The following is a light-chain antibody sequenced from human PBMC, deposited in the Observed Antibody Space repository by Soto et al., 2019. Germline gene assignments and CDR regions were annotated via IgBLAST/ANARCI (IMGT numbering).Light chain of an antibody. J-gene: IGLJ1*01. CDR1: SSCVGAYNY. V-gene: IGLV2-14*01. CDR2: EVS. CDR3: SSSTSTSPYV. Sequence: ALSRASCRARAAIQAVTISFTGTSSCVGAYNYVSWYQQHPGKAPTLMIYEVSNRPSGVSNRFSGSKSGNTASLNISGLQAEDEDDSSCSSSTSTSPYVFATGPNV.